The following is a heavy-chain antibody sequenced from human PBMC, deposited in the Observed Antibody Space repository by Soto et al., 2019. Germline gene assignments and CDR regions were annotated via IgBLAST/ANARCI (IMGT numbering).Heavy chain of an antibody. CDR3: AKNGRGSPRPYYFDY. J-gene: IGHJ4*02. Sequence: PGGSLRLSCAASGFTFSSYAMSWVRQAPGKGLEWVSAISGSGGSTYYADSVKGRFTISRDNSKNTLYLQMNSLRAEDTAVYYCAKNGRGSPRPYYFDYWGQGTLVTVSS. D-gene: IGHD6-13*01. V-gene: IGHV3-23*01. CDR1: GFTFSSYA. CDR2: ISGSGGST.